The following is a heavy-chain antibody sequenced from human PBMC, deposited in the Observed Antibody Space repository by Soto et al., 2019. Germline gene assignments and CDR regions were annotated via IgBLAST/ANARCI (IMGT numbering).Heavy chain of an antibody. Sequence: EVQLVESGGGLVQPGESLRLSCVASEFTFSRHWMHWVRQAPGKGLVWVSRSKSDGSSEYYADSVKGRFTFSRDNAKNTMYLQMNCLGVEETAVYYCAGDGDQTGDPGDYWGQGTLVTPSS. J-gene: IGHJ4*02. D-gene: IGHD7-27*01. CDR3: AGDGDQTGDPGDY. CDR1: EFTFSRHW. V-gene: IGHV3-74*01. CDR2: SKSDGSSE.